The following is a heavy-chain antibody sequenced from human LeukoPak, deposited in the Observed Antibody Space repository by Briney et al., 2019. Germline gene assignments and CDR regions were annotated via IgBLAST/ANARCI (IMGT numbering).Heavy chain of an antibody. CDR2: ISHRVST. CDR3: ARGQRHYDILTGYYNRFDY. Sequence: PSETLSLTCAVYGGSFSGYYWTWSRQPPGEGRECIGEISHRVSTNYNPSLKSRVTISVDTSKNQFSLSMSSVTAADTAVYYCARGQRHYDILTGYYNRFDYWGQGTLVTVSS. D-gene: IGHD3-9*01. V-gene: IGHV4-34*01. J-gene: IGHJ4*02. CDR1: GGSFSGYY.